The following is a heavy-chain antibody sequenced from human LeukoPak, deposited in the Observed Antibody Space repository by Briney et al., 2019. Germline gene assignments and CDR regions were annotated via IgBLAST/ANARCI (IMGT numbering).Heavy chain of an antibody. V-gene: IGHV4-59*01. CDR3: AIARSGFVDYFDH. D-gene: IGHD3-3*01. CDR2: IYYSGST. CDR1: GGSISGYY. J-gene: IGHJ4*02. Sequence: SETLSLSRTVSGGSISGYYWSRVREPPGKGLERIGYIYYSGSTNYNPSLKSRVSISLDTSKNHFSLKLSSVTAADTAMYYCAIARSGFVDYFDHGGRGTLVTVSS.